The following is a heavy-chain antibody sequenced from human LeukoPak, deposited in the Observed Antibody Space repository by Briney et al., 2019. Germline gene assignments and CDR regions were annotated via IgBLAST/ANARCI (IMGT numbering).Heavy chain of an antibody. D-gene: IGHD3-10*01. CDR2: IYHSGST. Sequence: SETLSLTCAVSGGSNSSSNWWSWVRQPPGKGLEWIGEIYHSGSTNYNPSLKSRVTISVDKSKNQFSLKLSSVTAADTAVYYCARGVVGVTMVRGVIIGEYYFDYWGQGTLVTVSS. V-gene: IGHV4-4*02. J-gene: IGHJ4*02. CDR3: ARGVVGVTMVRGVIIGEYYFDY. CDR1: GGSNSSSNW.